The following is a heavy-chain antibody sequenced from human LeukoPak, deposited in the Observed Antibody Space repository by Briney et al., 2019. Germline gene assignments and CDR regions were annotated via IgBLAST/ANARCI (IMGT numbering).Heavy chain of an antibody. D-gene: IGHD4-23*01. Sequence: GGSLRLSCAASGFTFSSYGMHWVRQAPGKGLEWVAVIWYDGSNKYYADSVKGRFTISRDNSKSTLYLQMNSLRAEDTAVYYCARDPDLMTTVAPDYLETDYWGQGTLVTVSS. V-gene: IGHV3-33*01. J-gene: IGHJ4*02. CDR3: ARDPDLMTTVAPDYLETDY. CDR1: GFTFSSYG. CDR2: IWYDGSNK.